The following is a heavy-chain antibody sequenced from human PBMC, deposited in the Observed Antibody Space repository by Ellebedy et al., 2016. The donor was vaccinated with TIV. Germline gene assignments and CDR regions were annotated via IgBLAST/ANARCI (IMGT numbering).Heavy chain of an antibody. CDR3: ARRVVAARWLVRGVDY. Sequence: SETLSLXXTVSGGSISSSSYYWGWFRQPPGKGLEWIGSIYYSGSTYYNPSLKSRVTISVDTSKNQFSLKLSSVTAADTAVYYCARRVVAARWLVRGVDYWGQGTLVTVSS. CDR1: GGSISSSSYY. D-gene: IGHD6-19*01. CDR2: IYYSGST. V-gene: IGHV4-39*01. J-gene: IGHJ4*02.